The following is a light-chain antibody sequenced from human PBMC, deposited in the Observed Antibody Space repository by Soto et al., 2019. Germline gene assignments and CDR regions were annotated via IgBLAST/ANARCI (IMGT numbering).Light chain of an antibody. Sequence: QSALTQPASGSGSPGQSITISCTGTSSDVGGYKYVSWYQQHPGKAPKLMIYDVSNRPSGVSNRFSGSKSDNTASLTISGLQAEDEGDYFCSSYTSSNTLVFGGGTKVTVL. CDR1: SSDVGGYKY. CDR3: SSYTSSNTLV. J-gene: IGLJ2*01. CDR2: DVS. V-gene: IGLV2-14*01.